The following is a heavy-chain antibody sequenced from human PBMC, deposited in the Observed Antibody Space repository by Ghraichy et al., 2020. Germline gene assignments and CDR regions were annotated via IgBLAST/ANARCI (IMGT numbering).Heavy chain of an antibody. Sequence: GGSLRLSCAASGFTFSKYGMHWVRQAPGKGLEWVAVISYDGSNKKYAESGRFTISRDNSKNTLYLQMNSLRVEDTAVYYCAKERDTSGYYSFRGDYYGMDVWGPGTTGTGSS. CDR3: AKERDTSGYYSFRGDYYGMDV. D-gene: IGHD3-22*01. V-gene: IGHV3-30*18. J-gene: IGHJ6*02. CDR2: ISYDGSNK. CDR1: GFTFSKYG.